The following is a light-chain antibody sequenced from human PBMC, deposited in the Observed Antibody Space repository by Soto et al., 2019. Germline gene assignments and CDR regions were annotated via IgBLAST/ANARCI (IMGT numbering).Light chain of an antibody. Sequence: DIQMTQSPSTLSASVGDRVTITCRASQSINSWLAWYQQKPGKAPKLLLYKASSLESGVPSRFSGSGSGTEFILSISSLHPDDFGTYYCQQLNSYPYTFGQGTKLEIK. V-gene: IGKV1-5*03. CDR2: KAS. CDR1: QSINSW. J-gene: IGKJ2*01. CDR3: QQLNSYPYT.